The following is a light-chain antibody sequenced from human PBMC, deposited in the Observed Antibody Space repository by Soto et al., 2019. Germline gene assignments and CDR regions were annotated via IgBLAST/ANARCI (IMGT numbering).Light chain of an antibody. V-gene: IGLV1-44*01. CDR1: SSNIGSNT. Sequence: QSVLTQPPSASGTPGQRVTISCSGSSSNIGSNTVNWYQQLPGTAPKLLIYSNNHRPSGVPDRFSGSKSGTSASLAISGLQSEDEADYYCAAWDDSWKGAVFGGGTQLTVL. CDR2: SNN. CDR3: AAWDDSWKGAV. J-gene: IGLJ7*01.